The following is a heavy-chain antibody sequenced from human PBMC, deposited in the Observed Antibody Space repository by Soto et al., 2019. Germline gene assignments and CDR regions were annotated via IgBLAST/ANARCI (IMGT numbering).Heavy chain of an antibody. CDR3: ASSLYRPFLEWLVGWFDP. CDR1: GFTFSSYS. J-gene: IGHJ5*02. Sequence: PGGSLRLSCAASGFTFSSYSMNWVRQAPGKGLEWVSSISSSSSYIYYADSVKGRFTISRDNAKNSLYLQMNSLRAEDTAVYYCASSLYRPFLEWLVGWFDPWGQGTLVTVSS. CDR2: ISSSSSYI. V-gene: IGHV3-21*01. D-gene: IGHD3-3*01.